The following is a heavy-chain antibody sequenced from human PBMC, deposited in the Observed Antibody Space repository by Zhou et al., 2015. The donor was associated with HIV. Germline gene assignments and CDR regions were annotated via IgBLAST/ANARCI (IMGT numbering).Heavy chain of an antibody. Sequence: QVLLVQSGAEVKKPGSSVKVSCEASGGTFSSYGISWVRKAPGQGLEWMGGIIPVLGTTHYAQRFQGRVSITADRSTSTAYMELRSLTSEDTAVYYCARDRGAARPEWRYFDLWGRGTLVTVSS. CDR2: IIPVLGTT. D-gene: IGHD6-6*01. V-gene: IGHV1-69*06. CDR1: GGTFSSYG. CDR3: ARDRGAARPEWRYFDL. J-gene: IGHJ2*01.